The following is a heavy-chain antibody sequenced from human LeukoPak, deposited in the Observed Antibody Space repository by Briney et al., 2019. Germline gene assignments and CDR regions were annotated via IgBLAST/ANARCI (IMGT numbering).Heavy chain of an antibody. CDR2: INHSGST. CDR3: ARVGAERYCSSTSCYISEYYFDY. Sequence: SETLSLTCAVYGGSFSGYYWSWIRQPPGKGLEWIGEINHSGSTNYNPSLKSRVTISVDTSKNQFSLKLSSVTAADTAVYYCARVGAERYCSSTSCYISEYYFDYWGQGTLVTVSS. D-gene: IGHD2-2*02. CDR1: GGSFSGYY. V-gene: IGHV4-34*01. J-gene: IGHJ4*02.